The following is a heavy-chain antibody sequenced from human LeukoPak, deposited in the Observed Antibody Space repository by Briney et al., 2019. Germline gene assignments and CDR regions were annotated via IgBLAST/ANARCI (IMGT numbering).Heavy chain of an antibody. CDR3: ARQRQQLTEGAFDI. CDR1: GFTFSSYS. CDR2: ISSSSSYI. J-gene: IGHJ3*02. Sequence: PGGSLRLSCAASGFTFSSYSMNWVRQASGKGLEWVSSISSSSSYIYYADSVKGRFTISRDNAKNSLYLQMNSLRAEDTAVYYCARQRQQLTEGAFDIWGQGTMVTVSS. D-gene: IGHD6-13*01. V-gene: IGHV3-21*01.